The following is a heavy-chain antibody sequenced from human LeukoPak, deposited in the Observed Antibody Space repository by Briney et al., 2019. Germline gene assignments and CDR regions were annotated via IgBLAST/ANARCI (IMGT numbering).Heavy chain of an antibody. CDR2: IIPFFGTP. D-gene: IGHD3-22*01. CDR3: ARPKTYYYEDTDLKVWVRGPLDY. CDR1: GGTFSSYA. J-gene: IGHJ4*02. V-gene: IGHV1-69*01. Sequence: SVTVSCKASGGTFSSYALSWVRQAPGQGLEWMGGIIPFFGTPNYAQRFQDRVTISADESTSTFYMELRSLRSEDTAVYYCARPKTYYYEDTDLKVWVRGPLDYWGQGTLVTVSS.